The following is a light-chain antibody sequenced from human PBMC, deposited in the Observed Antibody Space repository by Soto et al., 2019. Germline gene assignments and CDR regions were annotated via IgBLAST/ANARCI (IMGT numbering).Light chain of an antibody. Sequence: DIQMTQSPSTLPASVGDRVTITCRASQTISNWLAWYQQKPGKVPKLLIYEASSLESGVPSRFSGSGSGTEFSLTISSLQPDDFATYYCQQYNLYWTFGQGTKVEIK. CDR2: EAS. J-gene: IGKJ1*01. CDR1: QTISNW. V-gene: IGKV1-5*03. CDR3: QQYNLYWT.